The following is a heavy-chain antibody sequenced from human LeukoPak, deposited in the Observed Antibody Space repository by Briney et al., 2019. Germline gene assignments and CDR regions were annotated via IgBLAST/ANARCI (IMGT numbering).Heavy chain of an antibody. CDR1: GFTFSSYA. CDR3: VKDHGWLLYS. D-gene: IGHD3-9*01. V-gene: IGHV3-23*01. Sequence: GGSLRLSCAASGFTFSSYAMSWVRQAPGRGLEWVSGISLDGATTYYAGSVEGRFTISRDNSKNTLYLQMNSLRADDTAVYYCVKDHGWLLYSWGQGTLVTVSS. J-gene: IGHJ4*02. CDR2: ISLDGATT.